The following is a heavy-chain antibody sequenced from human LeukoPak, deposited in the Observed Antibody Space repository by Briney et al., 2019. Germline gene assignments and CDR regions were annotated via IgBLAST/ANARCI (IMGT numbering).Heavy chain of an antibody. V-gene: IGHV3-74*03. CDR1: GITFGNNW. CDR3: ARDVPHNWFDT. CDR2: IDSDGGGT. J-gene: IGHJ5*02. Sequence: GGSLRLAWAASGITFGNNWMHWVRHGGGKGLVWLSRIDSDGGGTMYADCVKGRFTVSRDNAKNTLYLQMNSLRAEDTAVYYCARDVPHNWFDTWGQGTLVTVSS.